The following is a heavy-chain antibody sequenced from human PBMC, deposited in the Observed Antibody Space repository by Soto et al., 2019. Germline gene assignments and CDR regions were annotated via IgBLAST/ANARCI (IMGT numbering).Heavy chain of an antibody. CDR2: IYYTGIT. Sequence: SETLSLTCTVSGGSVSGVDYFWSWIRQSPGKGMEWIGYIYYTGITHLNPSLKSRLTMAVDTSKNEFSLKLTSVSAADTAVYFCAREERKGIISWFDPWGQGTPVTVSS. CDR1: GGSVSGVDYF. V-gene: IGHV4-30-4*01. J-gene: IGHJ5*02. D-gene: IGHD2-21*01. CDR3: AREERKGIISWFDP.